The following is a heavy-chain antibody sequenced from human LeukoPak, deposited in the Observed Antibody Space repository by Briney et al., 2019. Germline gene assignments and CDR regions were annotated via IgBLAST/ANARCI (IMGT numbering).Heavy chain of an antibody. Sequence: GGSLRLSCAASGFTFSSYAMHWVRQAPGKGLEWVAVISYDGSNKYYADSVKGRFTITLYLQMNSLRAEDTAVYYCAREGMVVAPRYSSYFDYWGQGALVNVSS. J-gene: IGHJ4*02. CDR2: ISYDGSNK. V-gene: IGHV3-30*01. CDR1: GFTFSSYA. CDR3: AREGMVVAPRYSSYFDY. D-gene: IGHD2-15*01.